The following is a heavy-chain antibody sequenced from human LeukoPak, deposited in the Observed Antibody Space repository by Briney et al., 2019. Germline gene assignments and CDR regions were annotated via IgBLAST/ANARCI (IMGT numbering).Heavy chain of an antibody. V-gene: IGHV4-4*02. Sequence: SETLSLTCAVSGGSISSSNWWSWVRQPPGKGLEWIGEIYHSGSTNYNPSLKSRVTISVDKSKNQFSLKLSSVTAADTAVYYCARFTYYYDSSGLPTFDYWGQGTLVTVSS. J-gene: IGHJ4*02. CDR1: GGSISSSNW. CDR2: IYHSGST. CDR3: ARFTYYYDSSGLPTFDY. D-gene: IGHD3-22*01.